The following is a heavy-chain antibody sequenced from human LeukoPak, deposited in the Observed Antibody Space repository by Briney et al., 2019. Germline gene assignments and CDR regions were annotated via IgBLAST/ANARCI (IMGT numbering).Heavy chain of an antibody. CDR2: IKSKTDGGTT. J-gene: IGHJ6*04. CDR3: TTPGGGPAVAVLLDGMDV. Sequence: PGGSLRLSCAASGFTFSNAWMSWVRQAPGKGLEWVGRIKSKTDGGTTDYAAPVKGRFTISGDDSKNTLYLQMNSLKTEDTAVYYCTTPGGGPAVAVLLDGMDVWGKGTTVTVSS. D-gene: IGHD6-19*01. CDR1: GFTFSNAW. V-gene: IGHV3-15*01.